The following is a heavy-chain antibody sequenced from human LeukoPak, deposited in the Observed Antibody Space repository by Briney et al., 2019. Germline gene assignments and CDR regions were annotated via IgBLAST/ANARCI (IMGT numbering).Heavy chain of an antibody. D-gene: IGHD1-7*01. J-gene: IGHJ4*02. CDR2: INTYGSST. V-gene: IGHV3-74*01. CDR1: GFTLRSYW. CDR3: ARDEGNRNYGS. Sequence: GCALPLSYPASGFTLRSYWMHWLRQPPGKGRVGVSRINTYGSSTSYAHSVKSRFTISRDNAKNTPYLQMNSLRAEDTAVYYCARDEGNRNYGSWGQGTLVTVSS.